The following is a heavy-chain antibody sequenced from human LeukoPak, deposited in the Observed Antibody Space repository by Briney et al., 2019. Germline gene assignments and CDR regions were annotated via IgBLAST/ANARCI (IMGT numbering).Heavy chain of an antibody. D-gene: IGHD3-3*01. V-gene: IGHV4-34*01. CDR3: ARGYFYGYYYYGMDV. CDR1: GGSFSGYY. J-gene: IGHJ6*02. CDR2: INHSGST. Sequence: SETLSLTCAVYGGSFSGYYWSWIRPPPGKGLEWIGEINHSGSTNYNPSLKSRVTISVDTSKNQFSLKLSSVTAADTAVYYCARGYFYGYYYYGMDVWGQGTTVTVSS.